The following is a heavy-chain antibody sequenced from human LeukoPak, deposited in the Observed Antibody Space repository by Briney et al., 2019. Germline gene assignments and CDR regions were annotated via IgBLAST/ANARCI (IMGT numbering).Heavy chain of an antibody. V-gene: IGHV1-18*01. CDR1: GYSFTSYG. CDR2: ISTYNGKT. D-gene: IGHD6-19*01. CDR3: ARGGPRIVVPGTVL. Sequence: AAVKVSCKASGYSFTSYGISWVRQAPGQGLEWMGWISTYNGKTNSAQKFQGRVTMTTDTSTSTAYMELRSLRSDDTAVYYCARGGPRIVVPGTVLWGQGTLVTVSS. J-gene: IGHJ4*02.